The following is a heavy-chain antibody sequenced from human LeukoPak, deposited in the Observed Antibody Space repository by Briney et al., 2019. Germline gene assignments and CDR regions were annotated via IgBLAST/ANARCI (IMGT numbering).Heavy chain of an antibody. Sequence: KPSETLSPTCGVSGGSIDITNFWSWVRQAPGKGLEWIGEIAHDGRTNYNPSLRSRVTMFLDRANNQFSLSLTSVTAADSAVYYCTRENRPFCPFAFWGQGVLVTVSS. CDR1: GGSIDITNF. J-gene: IGHJ4*02. CDR2: IAHDGRT. D-gene: IGHD2/OR15-2a*01. V-gene: IGHV4-4*02. CDR3: TRENRPFCPFAF.